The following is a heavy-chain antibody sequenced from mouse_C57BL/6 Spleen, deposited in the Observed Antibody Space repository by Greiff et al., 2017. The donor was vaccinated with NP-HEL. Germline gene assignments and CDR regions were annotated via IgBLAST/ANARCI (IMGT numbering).Heavy chain of an antibody. V-gene: IGHV1-15*01. Sequence: VQLVESGAELVRPGASVTLSCKASGYTFTDYEMHWVKQTPVHGLEWIGAIDPETGGTAYNQKFKGKAILTADKSSSTAYMELRSLTSEDSAVYYCTREVDYWGQGTTLTVSS. J-gene: IGHJ2*01. CDR3: TREVDY. CDR1: GYTFTDYE. CDR2: IDPETGGT.